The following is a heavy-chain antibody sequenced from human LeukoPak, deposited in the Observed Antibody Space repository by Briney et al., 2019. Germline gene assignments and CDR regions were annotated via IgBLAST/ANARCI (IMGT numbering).Heavy chain of an antibody. V-gene: IGHV1-2*02. D-gene: IGHD5-24*01. J-gene: IGHJ4*02. CDR2: INPNSGGT. CDR3: ARGDGDGYNFGY. Sequence: ASVKVSCKASGYTFTGYYMHWVRQAPGQGLEWMGWINPNSGGTNYAQKFQGRVTMTRDTSISTAYMEMSRLRSDDTAVYYCARGDGDGYNFGYWGQGTLVTVSS. CDR1: GYTFTGYY.